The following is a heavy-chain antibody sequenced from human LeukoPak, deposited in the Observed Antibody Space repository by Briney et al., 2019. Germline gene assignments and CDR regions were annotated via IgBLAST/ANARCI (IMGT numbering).Heavy chain of an antibody. CDR1: GYTFTGYY. CDR2: ISAYNGNT. Sequence: ASVKVSCKASGYTFTGYYMHWVRQAPGQGLEWMGWISAYNGNTNYAQKLQGRVTMTTDTTTSTAYMELRSLRSDDTAVYYCARVIMVRGVSSYAFDIWGQGTMVTVSS. J-gene: IGHJ3*02. V-gene: IGHV1-18*04. D-gene: IGHD3-10*01. CDR3: ARVIMVRGVSSYAFDI.